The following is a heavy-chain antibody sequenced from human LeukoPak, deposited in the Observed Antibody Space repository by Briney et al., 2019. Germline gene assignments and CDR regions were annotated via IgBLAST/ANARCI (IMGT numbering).Heavy chain of an antibody. J-gene: IGHJ5*02. Sequence: PSETLSLTCAVYGGSFSGYYWSWIRQPPGKGLEWIGEINHSGSTNYNPSLKSRVTISVDTSKNQFSLKLSSVTAADTAVYYCARQTYSSSWYRIYWFDPWGQGTLVTVSS. CDR1: GGSFSGYY. D-gene: IGHD6-13*01. CDR2: INHSGST. V-gene: IGHV4-34*01. CDR3: ARQTYSSSWYRIYWFDP.